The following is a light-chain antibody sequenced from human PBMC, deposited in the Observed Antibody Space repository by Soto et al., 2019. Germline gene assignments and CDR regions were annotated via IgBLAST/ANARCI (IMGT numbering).Light chain of an antibody. CDR2: GAS. Sequence: EFVLTQSPGTLSLSPGERATLSCRAGQSVSSNYLAWYQQKPGQAPRLLIYGASSRATGIPDRCSGSGSGTDFTLTIIRLEPEDFAVYYCQQYGGSALFTFGPGTKVDIK. J-gene: IGKJ3*01. CDR3: QQYGGSALFT. V-gene: IGKV3-20*01. CDR1: QSVSSNY.